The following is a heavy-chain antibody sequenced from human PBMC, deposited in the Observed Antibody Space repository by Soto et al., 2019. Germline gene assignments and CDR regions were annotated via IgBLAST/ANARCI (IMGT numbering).Heavy chain of an antibody. V-gene: IGHV3-30*18. D-gene: IGHD2-2*01. CDR3: AKDRQRGSSLYYFDY. CDR2: ISYHGSNK. CDR1: GFTFSSYV. Sequence: PGGSLRLSCAASGFTFSSYVMHWVRQAPGKGLEWVAVISYHGSNKDYADSVKGRFTISRDNSKNTLYLQMNSLRGEDTAVYYCAKDRQRGSSLYYFDYWGQGTLVTVSS. J-gene: IGHJ4*02.